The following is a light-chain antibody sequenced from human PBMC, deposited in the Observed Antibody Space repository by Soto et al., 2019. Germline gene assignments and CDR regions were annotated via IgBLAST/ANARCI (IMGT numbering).Light chain of an antibody. J-gene: IGLJ1*01. Sequence: QSALTQSASVSGSPGQSITISCSGTSSDIGSYNLVSWYQQHPGKAPKLIIYQGSVRPSGVSTRFSGSKSGHTASLTISGLQAEDEADYYCCSYASSSTYLFGSGTK. CDR1: SSDIGSYNL. V-gene: IGLV2-23*01. CDR2: QGS. CDR3: CSYASSSTYL.